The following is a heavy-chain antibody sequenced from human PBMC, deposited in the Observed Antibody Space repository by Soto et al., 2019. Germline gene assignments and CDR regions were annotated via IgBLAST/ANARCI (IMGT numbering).Heavy chain of an antibody. D-gene: IGHD2-15*01. Sequence: QVQLQESGPGLVKPSQTLSLTCTVSGGSIRSGDYYWSWIRQPPGKGLEWIGYIYYSGSTYYNPSLKGRVTISVDTSKNQFSLKLSSVTAADTAVYYCAREVRYCSGGSCPPSGVDYWGQGTLVTVSS. V-gene: IGHV4-30-4*08. J-gene: IGHJ4*02. CDR2: IYYSGST. CDR3: AREVRYCSGGSCPPSGVDY. CDR1: GGSIRSGDYY.